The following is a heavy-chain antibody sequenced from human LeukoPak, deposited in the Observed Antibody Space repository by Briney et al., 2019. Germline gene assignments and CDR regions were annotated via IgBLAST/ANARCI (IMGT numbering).Heavy chain of an antibody. CDR1: GGSFSGYY. J-gene: IGHJ4*02. D-gene: IGHD3-22*01. V-gene: IGHV4-34*01. CDR3: ARGHGYYDSSGYSCYFDY. CDR2: INHSGST. Sequence: PSETLSLTCAVYGGSFSGYYWSWIRQPPGKGLEWIGEINHSGSTNYNPSLKSRVTISVDTSKNQFSLKLSSVTAADTAVYYCARGHGYYDSSGYSCYFDYWGQGTLVTVSS.